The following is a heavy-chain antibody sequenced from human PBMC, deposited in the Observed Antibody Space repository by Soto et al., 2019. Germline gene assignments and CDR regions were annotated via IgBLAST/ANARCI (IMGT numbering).Heavy chain of an antibody. Sequence: SETLSLTCTVSGGSISSGGYYWSWIRQHPGKGLEWIGYIYYSGSTYYNPSLKSRVTISVDTSKNQFSLKLSSVTAADTAVYYCARGRRPVTICGGEKAWDYYYMDGWGKGTTVTVSS. CDR3: ARGRRPVTICGGEKAWDYYYMDG. D-gene: IGHD3-3*01. V-gene: IGHV4-31*03. CDR2: IYYSGST. CDR1: GGSISSGGYY. J-gene: IGHJ6*03.